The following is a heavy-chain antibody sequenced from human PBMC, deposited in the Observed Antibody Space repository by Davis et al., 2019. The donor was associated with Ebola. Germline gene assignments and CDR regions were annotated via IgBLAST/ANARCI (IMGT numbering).Heavy chain of an antibody. CDR2: IRSKAYGGTT. CDR1: GFASGDYA. J-gene: IGHJ4*02. V-gene: IGHV3-49*04. Sequence: PGGSLRLSCTGSGFASGDYAMSWVRQAPGKGLEWVGFIRSKAYGGTTEYAASVKGRFTISRDDSKSIAYLQMNSLKTEDTAVYYCTTSGPRDYWGQGTLVTVSS. D-gene: IGHD2-15*01. CDR3: TTSGPRDY.